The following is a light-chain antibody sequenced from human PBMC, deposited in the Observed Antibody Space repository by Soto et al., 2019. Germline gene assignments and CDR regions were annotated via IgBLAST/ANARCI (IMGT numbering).Light chain of an antibody. CDR3: QQGYSTPWT. Sequence: DIQMNQSTSSLSASVGDRVTITFRASQSISSYLHWYQQKPGKAPKLLIYAASNLQSGVPSRFSASGSGTDFTLTLNSLQPEDFATYYCQQGYSTPWTFGQGTNVDI. V-gene: IGKV1-39*01. J-gene: IGKJ1*01. CDR1: QSISSY. CDR2: AAS.